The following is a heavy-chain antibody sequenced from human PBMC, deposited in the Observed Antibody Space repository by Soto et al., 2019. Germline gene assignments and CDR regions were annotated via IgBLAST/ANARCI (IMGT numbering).Heavy chain of an antibody. CDR2: INHSGST. CDR1: GGSISSGGYS. Sequence: PSETLSLTCAVSGGSISSGGYSWSWIRQPPGKGLEWIGYINHSGSTNYNPSLKSRVTISVDTSKNQFSLKLSSVTAADTAVYYCARGQIVLMVYAMNYFDYWGQGTLVTVSS. CDR3: ARGQIVLMVYAMNYFDY. J-gene: IGHJ4*02. V-gene: IGHV4-30-2*01. D-gene: IGHD2-8*01.